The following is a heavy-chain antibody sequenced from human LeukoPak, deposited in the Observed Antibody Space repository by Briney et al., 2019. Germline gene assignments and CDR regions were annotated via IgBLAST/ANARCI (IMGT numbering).Heavy chain of an antibody. CDR1: GYSISSGYY. V-gene: IGHV4-38-2*02. J-gene: IGHJ3*02. Sequence: PSETLSLTCTVSGYSISSGYYWGWIRQPPGKGLEWIGSIYHSGSTYCNPSLKSRVTISVDTSKNQFSLKLSSVTAADTAVYYCARDLPRLYDSSGYDAFDIWGQGTMVTVSS. CDR3: ARDLPRLYDSSGYDAFDI. CDR2: IYHSGST. D-gene: IGHD3-22*01.